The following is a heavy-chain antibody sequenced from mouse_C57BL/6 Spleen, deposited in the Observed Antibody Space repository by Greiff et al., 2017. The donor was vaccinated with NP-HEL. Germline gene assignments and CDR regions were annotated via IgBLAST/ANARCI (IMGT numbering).Heavy chain of an antibody. Sequence: QVQLQQPGAELVMPGASVKLSCTASGYTFTSYWLHWVKQRPGHGLEWIGEIDPSDSYTNYNQKFKGKSTLTVDTSSSTAYMQLSSLTSEDSAVYYCARGYYGSSFDYWGQGTTLTVSS. J-gene: IGHJ2*01. D-gene: IGHD1-1*01. V-gene: IGHV1-69*01. CDR2: IDPSDSYT. CDR3: ARGYYGSSFDY. CDR1: GYTFTSYW.